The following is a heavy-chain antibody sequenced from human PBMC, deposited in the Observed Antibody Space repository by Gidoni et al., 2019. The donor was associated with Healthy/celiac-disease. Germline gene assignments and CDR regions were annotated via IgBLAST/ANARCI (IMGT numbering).Heavy chain of an antibody. J-gene: IGHJ5*02. CDR3: AREEAYGITGPKGWFDP. CDR1: GGSIRSGVYY. CDR2: IYYSGST. V-gene: IGHV4-31*03. Sequence: QVQLQESGPGLVKPSQPLSLTCTVSGGSIRSGVYYWSWIRQHPGKGLEWIGYIYYSGSTYYNPSLKSRVTISVDTSKNQFSLKRSSVTAADTAVYYCAREEAYGITGPKGWFDPWGQGTLVTVSS. D-gene: IGHD1-20*01.